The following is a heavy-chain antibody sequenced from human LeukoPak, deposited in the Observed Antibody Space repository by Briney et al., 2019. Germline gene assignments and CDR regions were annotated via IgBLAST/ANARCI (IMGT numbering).Heavy chain of an antibody. Sequence: GGSLRLSCTVSGSTFSSYWMSWVRQAPGKGLEWVANIKQDGSEKYYVDSVKGRFTISRDNAKNSLYLQMNSLRAEDTAMYYCARKNGLDVWGQGTTVTVSS. CDR1: GSTFSSYW. V-gene: IGHV3-7*01. CDR3: ARKNGLDV. J-gene: IGHJ6*02. CDR2: IKQDGSEK.